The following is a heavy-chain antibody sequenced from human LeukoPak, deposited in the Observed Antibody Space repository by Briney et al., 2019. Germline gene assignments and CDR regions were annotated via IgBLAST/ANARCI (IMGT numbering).Heavy chain of an antibody. J-gene: IGHJ4*02. Sequence: GGSLRLSCAASGFTFSNYGIHWVRQAPGKGLEWVAVIWYDGSNKYYGGSVKGRFTISRDNSKITLYLQMNSLRAEDTAVYYCARGAYCSGGSCPYFDSWGQGTLVTVSS. V-gene: IGHV3-33*01. CDR1: GFTFSNYG. CDR3: ARGAYCSGGSCPYFDS. CDR2: IWYDGSNK. D-gene: IGHD2-15*01.